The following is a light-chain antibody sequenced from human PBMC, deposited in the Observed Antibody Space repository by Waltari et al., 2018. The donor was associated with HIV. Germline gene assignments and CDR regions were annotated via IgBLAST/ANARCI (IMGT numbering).Light chain of an antibody. CDR2: GAA. J-gene: IGKJ2*01. CDR3: QQYNIRPRGNT. CDR1: QGVGNN. Sequence: IVMTQSPAILSVSPGERVTLSCRASQGVGNNLAWYQQKVGHAPRLLIYGAATRAAEIPVRFSGSGSGTDFTLTIDSLQSEDFATYYCQQYNIRPRGNTFGQGTKLQIK. V-gene: IGKV3-15*01.